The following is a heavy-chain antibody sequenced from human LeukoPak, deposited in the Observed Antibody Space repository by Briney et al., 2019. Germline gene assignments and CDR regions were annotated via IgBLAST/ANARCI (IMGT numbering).Heavy chain of an antibody. CDR3: GQDPNGNDIGAFEF. CDR2: IRGGGGP. V-gene: IGHV3-23*01. D-gene: IGHD1-1*01. J-gene: IGHJ3*01. CDR1: GLIFHNYA. Sequence: GGALRLSCAASGLIFHNYALVWIRRAPGNGPEWVSAIRGGGGPFYADAVKGRFTISRDNSKNTLYLQMNSLRSEDTATYYGGQDPNGNDIGAFEFWGRGTMVTVSS.